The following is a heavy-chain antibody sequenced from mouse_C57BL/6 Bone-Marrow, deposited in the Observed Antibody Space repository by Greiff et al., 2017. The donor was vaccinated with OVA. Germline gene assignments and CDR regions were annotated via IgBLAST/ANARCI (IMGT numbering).Heavy chain of an antibody. CDR2: IDPSDSYT. V-gene: IGHV1-50*01. CDR1: GFTFTSSW. CDR3: ALYYYGSSEPWFAY. Sequence: VQLQQPGAELVKPGASVTLSCKASGFTFTSSWMLWVKPRPGPCLDWIREIDPSDSYTYYHQKFKGKATLTVDTSSSTAYMQHSSLTSEDSAVSYCALYYYGSSEPWFAYWGQGTLVTVSA. D-gene: IGHD1-1*01. J-gene: IGHJ3*01.